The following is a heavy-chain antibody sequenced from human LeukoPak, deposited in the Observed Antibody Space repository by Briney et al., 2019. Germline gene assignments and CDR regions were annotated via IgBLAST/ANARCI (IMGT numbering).Heavy chain of an antibody. CDR1: GYTLTELS. V-gene: IGHV1-24*01. J-gene: IGHJ2*01. CDR2: FDPEDGET. D-gene: IGHD2-21*02. CDR3: AREVVTAGPTRWYFDL. Sequence: AASVKVSCKVSGYTLTELSMHWVRQAPGKGLEWMGGFDPEDGETIYAQKFQGRVTMTEDTSTDTAYMELSSLRSEDTAVYYCAREVVTAGPTRWYFDLWGRGTLVTVSS.